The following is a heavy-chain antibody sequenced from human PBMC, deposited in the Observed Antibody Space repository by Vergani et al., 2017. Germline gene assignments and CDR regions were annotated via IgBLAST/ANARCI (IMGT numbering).Heavy chain of an antibody. CDR1: GFTFSSYW. CDR3: AKDMIGVGATTLDY. V-gene: IGHV3-7*01. CDR2: IKQDGSEK. J-gene: IGHJ4*02. D-gene: IGHD1-26*01. Sequence: EVQLVESGGGLVQPGGSLRLSCAASGFTFSSYWMSWVRQAPGKGLEWVANIKQDGSEKYYADSVKGRFTISRDNSKNTLYLQMNSLRAEDTAVYYCAKDMIGVGATTLDYWGQGTLVTVSS.